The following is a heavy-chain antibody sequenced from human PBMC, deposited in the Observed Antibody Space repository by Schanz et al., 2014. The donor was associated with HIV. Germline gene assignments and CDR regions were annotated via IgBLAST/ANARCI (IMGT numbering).Heavy chain of an antibody. CDR3: AKVARWDYYGMDV. J-gene: IGHJ6*02. CDR1: GFTFSTYG. Sequence: QVQLVESGGGVVQPGRSQRLSCAASGFTFSTYGMHWVRQAPGKGLEWVAFISDDGSNKYYADSVKGRFTISRDNSKNTLYLQMNSLRTEDTAVYYCAKVARWDYYGMDVWGQGTTVTVSS. CDR2: ISDDGSNK. V-gene: IGHV3-30*18.